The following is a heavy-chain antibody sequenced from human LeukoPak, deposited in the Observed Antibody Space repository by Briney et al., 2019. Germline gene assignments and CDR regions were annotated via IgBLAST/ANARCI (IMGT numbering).Heavy chain of an antibody. CDR2: ISSSGSTI. CDR1: GFTFSSYE. Sequence: GGSLRLSWAASGFTFSSYEMNWVRQAPGKGLEWVSYISSSGSTIYYADSVKGRFTISRDNAKNSLHLQMNSLRAEDTAVYYCAELGITMIGGVWGKGTTVTISS. J-gene: IGHJ6*04. D-gene: IGHD3-10*02. V-gene: IGHV3-48*03. CDR3: AELGITMIGGV.